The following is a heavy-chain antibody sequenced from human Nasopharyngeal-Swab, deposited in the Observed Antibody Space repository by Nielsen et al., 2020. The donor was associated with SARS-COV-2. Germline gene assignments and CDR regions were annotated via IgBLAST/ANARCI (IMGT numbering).Heavy chain of an antibody. V-gene: IGHV3-33*01. D-gene: IGHD6-19*01. Sequence: RQSPGKALEWVAVIWYDGSNKYYADSVKGRFTISRDNSKNTLYLQMNSLRAEDTAVYYCARDVIAVAGTLNWFDPWGQGTLVTVSS. CDR2: IWYDGSNK. CDR3: ARDVIAVAGTLNWFDP. J-gene: IGHJ5*02.